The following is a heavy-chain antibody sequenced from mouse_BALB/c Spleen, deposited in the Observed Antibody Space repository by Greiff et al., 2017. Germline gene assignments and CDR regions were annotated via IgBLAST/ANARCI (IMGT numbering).Heavy chain of an antibody. D-gene: IGHD2-2*01. CDR1: GFTFSSYT. CDR2: ISNGGGST. V-gene: IGHV5-12-2*01. CDR3: ARHPYGYDGLYAMDY. Sequence: EVQVVESGGGLVQPGGSLKLSCAASGFTFSSYTMSWVRQTPEKRLEWVAYISNGGGSTYYPDTVKGRFTISRDNAKNTLYLQMSSLKSEDTAMYYCARHPYGYDGLYAMDYWGQGTSVTVSS. J-gene: IGHJ4*01.